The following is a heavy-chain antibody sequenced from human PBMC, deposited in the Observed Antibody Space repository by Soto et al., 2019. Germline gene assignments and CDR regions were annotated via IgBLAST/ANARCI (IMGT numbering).Heavy chain of an antibody. J-gene: IGHJ6*03. CDR1: SGSISSSNW. Sequence: QVQLQESGPGLVKPSGTLSLTCAVSSGSISSSNWWSWVRQPPGKGLEWIGEIYHSGSTNYNPSLTSRVTISVDKSKNKFALKLSSVTAADTAVYYCARDRMGYYYMDVWGKGTTVTVSS. V-gene: IGHV4-4*02. CDR3: ARDRMGYYYMDV. CDR2: IYHSGST. D-gene: IGHD2-8*01.